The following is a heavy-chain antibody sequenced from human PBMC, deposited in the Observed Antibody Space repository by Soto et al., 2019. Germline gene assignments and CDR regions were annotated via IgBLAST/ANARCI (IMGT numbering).Heavy chain of an antibody. CDR1: GASISNYY. D-gene: IGHD2-2*01. CDR2: IYYSGNT. V-gene: IGHV4-59*01. J-gene: IGHJ4*02. Sequence: SETLSLTCTVSGASISNYYWSWIRQPPGKGLEWIGYIYYSGNTYYNPSLESRVTISVDTSKNQFSLKLSSVTAADTAVYYCARGKDMGCISTSCYAFDYWGQGTLVTVSS. CDR3: ARGKDMGCISTSCYAFDY.